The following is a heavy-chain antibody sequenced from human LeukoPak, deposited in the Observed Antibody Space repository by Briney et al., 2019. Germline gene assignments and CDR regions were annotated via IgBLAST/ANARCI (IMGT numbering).Heavy chain of an antibody. D-gene: IGHD5-12*01. Sequence: SETLSLTCTVSGGSISSYYWSWIRRPPGKGLEWIGYIYYSGSTNYNPSLKSRVTISVDTSKNQFSLKLSSVTAADTAVYYCARVVYSGYDFRGAMDVWGKGTTVTVSS. J-gene: IGHJ6*03. CDR3: ARVVYSGYDFRGAMDV. CDR1: GGSISSYY. V-gene: IGHV4-59*01. CDR2: IYYSGST.